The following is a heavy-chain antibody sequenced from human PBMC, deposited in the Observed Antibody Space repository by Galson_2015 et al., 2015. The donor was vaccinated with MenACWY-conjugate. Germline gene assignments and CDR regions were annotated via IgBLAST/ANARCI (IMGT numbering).Heavy chain of an antibody. CDR3: AHIMITYGGVSEDDAFDI. CDR2: IYWDDDR. CDR1: GFSLSTRRVG. J-gene: IGHJ3*02. D-gene: IGHD3-16*01. V-gene: IGHV2-5*02. Sequence: PALVKPPQTLTLTCTFPGFSLSTRRVGVGWIRQPPGEALEWLAIIYWDDDRRYSPSLQSRLTIIKDTSNNQVVLTMINMDPADTGTYYCAHIMITYGGVSEDDAFDIWGQGTRVTVSS.